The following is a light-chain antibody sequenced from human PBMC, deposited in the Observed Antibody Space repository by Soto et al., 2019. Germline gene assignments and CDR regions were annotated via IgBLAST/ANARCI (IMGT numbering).Light chain of an antibody. CDR3: QQSYTTPGT. CDR2: HAS. CDR1: QSISSD. V-gene: IGKV1-39*01. Sequence: DIQMTQSPSSLSASVGDRVTITCRASQSISSDLNWYQQKPGKAPKLLIYHASSLQSGVPSRFSGSGSGTDFTLTISSLQPEDFATYYCQQSYTTPGTFGQGTKVEIK. J-gene: IGKJ1*01.